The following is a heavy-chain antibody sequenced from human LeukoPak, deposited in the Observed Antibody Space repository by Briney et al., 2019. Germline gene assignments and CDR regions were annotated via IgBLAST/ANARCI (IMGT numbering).Heavy chain of an antibody. J-gene: IGHJ4*02. V-gene: IGHV4-38-2*02. CDR3: ARVPATGYSSGWYVDY. CDR2: IYHSGST. Sequence: PSETLSLTRTVSGYSISSGYYWGWIRQPPGKGLEWIGSIYHSGSTYYNPSLKSRVTISVDTSKNQFSLKLSSVTAADTAVYYCARVPATGYSSGWYVDYWGQGTLVTVSS. D-gene: IGHD6-19*01. CDR1: GYSISSGYY.